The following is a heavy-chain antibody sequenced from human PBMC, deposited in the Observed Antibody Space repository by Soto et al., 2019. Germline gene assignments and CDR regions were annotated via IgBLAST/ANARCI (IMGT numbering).Heavy chain of an antibody. Sequence: QVQLQESGPGLVKPSETLSLTCTVSGGSISSYYWSWIRQPPGKGLEWIGYIYYSGSTNYNPSLKSPVTISVGTSKNQFSLKLSSVTAADTAVYYCARGGSYGYSAVYGGKSGNWFDPWGQGTLVTVSS. CDR2: IYYSGST. D-gene: IGHD5-18*01. V-gene: IGHV4-59*01. CDR3: ARGGSYGYSAVYGGKSGNWFDP. CDR1: GGSISSYY. J-gene: IGHJ5*02.